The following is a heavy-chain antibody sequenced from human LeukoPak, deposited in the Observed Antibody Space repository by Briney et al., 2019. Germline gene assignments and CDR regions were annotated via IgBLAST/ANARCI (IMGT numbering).Heavy chain of an antibody. Sequence: GGSLRLSCAASGLTFDDYAMHWVRQAPGKGLEWVSGISWNSGSIGYADSVKGRFTISRDNAKNSLYLQMNSLRAEDTALYYCAKDTYGDYSFDYWGQGTLVTVSS. CDR2: ISWNSGSI. CDR3: AKDTYGDYSFDY. D-gene: IGHD4-17*01. J-gene: IGHJ4*02. CDR1: GLTFDDYA. V-gene: IGHV3-9*01.